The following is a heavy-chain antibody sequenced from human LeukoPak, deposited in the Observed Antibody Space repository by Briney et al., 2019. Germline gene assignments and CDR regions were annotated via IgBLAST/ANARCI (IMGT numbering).Heavy chain of an antibody. Sequence: SETLSLTCTVSGGSISGTDYYWSWIRQPPGKGLEWIGYIYYSGSTYYNPSLKSRVTISVDTSKNQFSLKRSSVTAADTAVYYCARVTRNSWYFAYWGQGTLVTVSS. CDR3: ARVTRNSWYFAY. D-gene: IGHD6-13*01. J-gene: IGHJ4*02. V-gene: IGHV4-30-4*01. CDR1: GGSISGTDYY. CDR2: IYYSGST.